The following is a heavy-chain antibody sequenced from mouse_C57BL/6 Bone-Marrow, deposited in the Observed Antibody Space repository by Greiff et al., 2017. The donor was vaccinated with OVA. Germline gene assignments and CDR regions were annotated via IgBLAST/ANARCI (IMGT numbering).Heavy chain of an antibody. CDR3: ARHWAYYSYYTWFAY. J-gene: IGHJ3*01. Sequence: EVQRVESGGGLVQPGGSLKLSCAASGFTFSDYYMYWVRQTPEKRLEWVAYISNGGGSTYYPDTVKGRFTISRDNAKNTLYLQMSRLKSEDTAMYYCARHWAYYSYYTWFAYWGQGTLVTVSA. V-gene: IGHV5-12*01. D-gene: IGHD2-12*01. CDR2: ISNGGGST. CDR1: GFTFSDYY.